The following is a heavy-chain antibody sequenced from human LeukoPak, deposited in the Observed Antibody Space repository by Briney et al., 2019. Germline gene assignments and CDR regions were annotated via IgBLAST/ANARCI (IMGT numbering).Heavy chain of an antibody. J-gene: IGHJ3*02. CDR3: ARGPSCTSASCYVIGALDI. CDR1: GFTFDIYA. Sequence: GGSLRLSCAASGFTFDIYAMTWVRQAPGKGPDWVSGISASANSTYYADSVKGRFIISRDNSKNTLYLQMNSLRVDDMAVYYCARGPSCTSASCYVIGALDIWGLGTTVTVSS. V-gene: IGHV3-23*01. D-gene: IGHD2-2*01. CDR2: ISASANST.